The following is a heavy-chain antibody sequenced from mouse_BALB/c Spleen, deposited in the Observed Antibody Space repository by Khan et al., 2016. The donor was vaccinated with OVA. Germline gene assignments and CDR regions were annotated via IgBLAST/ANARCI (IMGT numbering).Heavy chain of an antibody. D-gene: IGHD1-1*01. CDR3: ARSVTMSTVVATDFDY. CDR2: ISYSGRT. Sequence: EVQLQESGPGLVKPSQSLSLTCTVTGSSITSDYAWNWIRQFPGNRLEWMAYISYSGRTSYNPSLKSRISITRDTSKNQFFLQLNSVTTEDTATYDCARSVTMSTVVATDFDYWGQGTTLTVSS. J-gene: IGHJ2*01. CDR1: GSSITSDYA. V-gene: IGHV3-2*02.